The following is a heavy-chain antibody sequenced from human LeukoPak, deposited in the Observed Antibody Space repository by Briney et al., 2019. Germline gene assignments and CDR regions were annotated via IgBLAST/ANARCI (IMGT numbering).Heavy chain of an antibody. CDR3: AYHMRIDSSSWPFMDY. V-gene: IGHV1-69*06. CDR1: GGTFCSYA. CDR2: IIPIFGTA. J-gene: IGHJ4*02. D-gene: IGHD6-13*01. Sequence: SVKVSCNASGGTFCSYAISWVRQAPGQGLEWMGRIIPIFGTANYAQKFQGRVTITADKSTSTAYMELSSLRSEDTAVYYCAYHMRIDSSSWPFMDYWGQGTLVTVSS.